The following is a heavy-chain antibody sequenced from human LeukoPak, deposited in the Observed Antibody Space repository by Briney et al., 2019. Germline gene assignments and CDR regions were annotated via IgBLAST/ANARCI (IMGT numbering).Heavy chain of an antibody. J-gene: IGHJ5*02. V-gene: IGHV4-30-2*01. CDR3: ARGIIPAATPHWFDP. Sequence: SETLSLTCTVSGGSISSYSWSWIRQPPGKGLEWIGYIHHSGSTYYNPSLKSRVTISVDRSKNQFSLKLSSVTAADTAVYYCARGIIPAATPHWFDPWGQGTLVTVSS. D-gene: IGHD2-2*01. CDR1: GGSISSYS. CDR2: IHHSGST.